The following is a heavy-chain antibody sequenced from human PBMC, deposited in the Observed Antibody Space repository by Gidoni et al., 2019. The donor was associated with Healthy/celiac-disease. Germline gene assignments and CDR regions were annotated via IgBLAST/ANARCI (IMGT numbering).Heavy chain of an antibody. Sequence: QITLKESGPTLVKPTQTLTLTCTFSGFSLSTSGVGVGWIRQPPGKALEWLALIYWNDDKRYSPSLKSRLTITKDTSKNQVVLTMTNMDPVDTATYYCAHGSSMIVDPPFFDYWGQGTLVTVSS. CDR1: GFSLSTSGVG. CDR3: AHGSSMIVDPPFFDY. V-gene: IGHV2-5*01. J-gene: IGHJ4*02. CDR2: IYWNDDK. D-gene: IGHD3-22*01.